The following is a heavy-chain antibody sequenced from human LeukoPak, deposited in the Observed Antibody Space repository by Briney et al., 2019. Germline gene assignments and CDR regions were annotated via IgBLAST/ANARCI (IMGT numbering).Heavy chain of an antibody. CDR3: ATARFRGLRLRYFDWFFDY. J-gene: IGHJ4*02. CDR2: FDPEDGET. CDR1: GYTLTELS. D-gene: IGHD3-9*01. V-gene: IGHV1-24*01. Sequence: ASVKVSCKVSGYTLTELSMHWVRQAPGKGLEWMGGFDPEDGETIYAQKFQGRVTMTEDTSTDTAYMELSSLRSEDTAVYYCATARFRGLRLRYFDWFFDYWGQGTLVTVSS.